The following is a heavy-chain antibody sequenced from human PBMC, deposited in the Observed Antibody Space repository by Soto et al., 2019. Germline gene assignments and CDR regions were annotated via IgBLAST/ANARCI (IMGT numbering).Heavy chain of an antibody. Sequence: PGGSLRLSCAASGFTFSNYFMHWLRQAQGKGLVWVSRINDDGSTTHYADSVKGRFTVARDNAKNTVYLLMNNLRSEDTAVYYCARDKSGPADYWGQGTLVPVTS. CDR1: GFTFSNYF. D-gene: IGHD5-12*01. V-gene: IGHV3-74*01. CDR2: INDDGSTT. CDR3: ARDKSGPADY. J-gene: IGHJ4*02.